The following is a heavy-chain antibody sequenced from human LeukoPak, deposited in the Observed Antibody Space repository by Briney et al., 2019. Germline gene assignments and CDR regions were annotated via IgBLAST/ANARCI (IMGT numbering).Heavy chain of an antibody. CDR3: AKRRVGYYYYYMDV. Sequence: GGSLRLSCAASGFTFSSYGMHWVRQAPGKGLEWVAFIRYDGSNKYYADSVKGRFTISRDNSKNTLYLQMNSLRAEDTAVYYCAKRRVGYYYYYMDVWGKGTTVTISS. J-gene: IGHJ6*03. V-gene: IGHV3-30*02. CDR1: GFTFSSYG. D-gene: IGHD3-3*01. CDR2: IRYDGSNK.